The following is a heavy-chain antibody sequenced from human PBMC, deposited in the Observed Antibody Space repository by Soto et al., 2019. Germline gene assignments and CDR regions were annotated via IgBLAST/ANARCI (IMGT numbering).Heavy chain of an antibody. Sequence: EVQLVESGGGLVQPGGSLRLSCAASGFTLSSYDIHWVRQATGEGLAWVSGIGSGGDTHYADSVKGRFIISREDGKNSLYLQINNLRVGDTAVYYCTRKTPPTRMEVWGQGATVTVSS. V-gene: IGHV3-13*01. CDR3: TRKTPPTRMEV. CDR2: IGSGGDT. J-gene: IGHJ6*02. CDR1: GFTLSSYD. D-gene: IGHD2-15*01.